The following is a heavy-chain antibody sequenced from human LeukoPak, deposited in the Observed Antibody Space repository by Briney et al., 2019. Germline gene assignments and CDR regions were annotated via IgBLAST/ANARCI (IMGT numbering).Heavy chain of an antibody. V-gene: IGHV4-59*11. J-gene: IGHJ5*02. CDR2: IYYSGST. CDR1: GGSISSHY. Sequence: SETLSLTCTVSGGSISSHYWSWIRQPPGKGLEWIGYIYYSGSTNYNPSLKSRVTISVDTSKNQFSLKLSSVTAADTAVYYCARDRGGEWELPREYNWFDPWGQGTLVTVSS. D-gene: IGHD1-26*01. CDR3: ARDRGGEWELPREYNWFDP.